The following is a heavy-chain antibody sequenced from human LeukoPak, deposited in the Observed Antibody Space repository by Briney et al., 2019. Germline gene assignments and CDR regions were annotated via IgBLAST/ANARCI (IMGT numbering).Heavy chain of an antibody. CDR1: GYSMSSGYY. D-gene: IGHD3-10*01. Sequence: SETLSLTCTVSGYSMSSGYYWGWIRQPPERGLEWIGSMYHTGSTYYNPSLKSRVTISVDTSKNQFYLKLSSVTAADTAVYYCAAWFGSWERWADPFDIWGQGTMVTVSS. CDR3: AAWFGSWERWADPFDI. J-gene: IGHJ3*02. V-gene: IGHV4-38-2*02. CDR2: MYHTGST.